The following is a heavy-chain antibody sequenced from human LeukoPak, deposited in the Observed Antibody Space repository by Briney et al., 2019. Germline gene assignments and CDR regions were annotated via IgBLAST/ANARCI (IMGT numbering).Heavy chain of an antibody. J-gene: IGHJ3*01. CDR3: ASQGNPDGFDV. CDR1: GDSITGYY. V-gene: IGHV4-38-2*02. CDR2: IYYTGNT. Sequence: SETLSLTCSVSGDSITGYYWGWIRQPPGKGLEWIGNIYYTGNTYYNSSLKSRVTISVDTSKNQFSLRLNSLTAADTAVYYCASQGNPDGFDVWGQGTMVSVSS.